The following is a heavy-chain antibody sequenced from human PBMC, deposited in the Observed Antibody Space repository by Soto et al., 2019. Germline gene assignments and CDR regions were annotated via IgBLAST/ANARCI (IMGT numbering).Heavy chain of an antibody. J-gene: IGHJ4*02. CDR1: VFTFDDYA. D-gene: IGHD2-8*01. CDR2: ISWNSGTI. V-gene: IGHV3-9*01. Sequence: GWSLRLSCASSVFTFDDYAMHWVRQVPGKGLEWVSGISWNSGTIDYADSVKGRFTISRDNAKNSLYLQMHSLRVEDTALYYCAKDRREGYRNNGVCYAICDHWGQGTLVTVSS. CDR3: AKDRREGYRNNGVCYAICDH.